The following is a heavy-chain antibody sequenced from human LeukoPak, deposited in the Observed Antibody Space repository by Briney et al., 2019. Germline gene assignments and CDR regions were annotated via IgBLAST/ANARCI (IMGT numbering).Heavy chain of an antibody. V-gene: IGHV1-69*05. D-gene: IGHD6-13*01. J-gene: IGHJ5*02. CDR2: IIPIFGTA. CDR3: ASIAAAGFWFDP. CDR1: GGTFSSYA. Sequence: SVKVSCKASGGTFSSYAISWVRQAPGQGLEWMGRIIPIFGTANYAQKFQGRVMITTDESTSTAYMELSSLRSDDTAVYYCASIAAAGFWFDPWGQGTLVTVSS.